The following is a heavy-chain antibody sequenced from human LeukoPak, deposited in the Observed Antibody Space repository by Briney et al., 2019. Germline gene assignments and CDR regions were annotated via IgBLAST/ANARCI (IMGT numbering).Heavy chain of an antibody. Sequence: SETLSLTCAVYGGSFSGYYWSWIRQPPGKGLEWIGEINHSGSTNYNPSLKSRATISVDTSKNQFSLKLSSVTAADTAVYYCARDSADSYYYYGMDVWGQGTTVTVSS. CDR2: INHSGST. CDR3: ARDSADSYYYYGMDV. CDR1: GGSFSGYY. J-gene: IGHJ6*02. D-gene: IGHD2-15*01. V-gene: IGHV4-34*01.